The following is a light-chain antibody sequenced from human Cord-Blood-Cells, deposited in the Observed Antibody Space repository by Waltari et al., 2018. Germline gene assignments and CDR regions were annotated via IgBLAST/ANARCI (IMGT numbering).Light chain of an antibody. CDR1: SSDVGSYNL. J-gene: IGLJ2*01. CDR2: EVS. V-gene: IGLV2-23*02. CDR3: CSYAGSSTLV. Sequence: QSALTQPASVSGSPGKSITISCTGTSSDVGSYNLVSWSQQHPGKAPKLMIYEVSKRPSGVSNRFSGSKSGNTASLTISGLQAEDEADYYCCSYAGSSTLVFGGGTKLTVL.